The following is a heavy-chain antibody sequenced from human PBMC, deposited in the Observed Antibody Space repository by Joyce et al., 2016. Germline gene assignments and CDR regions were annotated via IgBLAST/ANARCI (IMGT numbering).Heavy chain of an antibody. V-gene: IGHV1-2*05. CDR3: ARDFWSGYYSDH. Sequence: QVQLVQSGAEVKKPGASVKVSCKASGYTFTAYYMHWVRQAPGQGLEWMGRINPNTGGIDYAQKCQGRVSMTRDTSVSTVYMELSSLKSDDTGVYFCARDFWSGYYSDHWGQGTLVTVSS. CDR1: GYTFTAYY. CDR2: INPNTGGI. J-gene: IGHJ4*02. D-gene: IGHD3-3*01.